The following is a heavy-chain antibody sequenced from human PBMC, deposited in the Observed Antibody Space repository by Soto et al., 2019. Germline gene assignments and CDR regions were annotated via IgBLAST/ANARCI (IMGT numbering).Heavy chain of an antibody. CDR3: ARGPFDYYGSGSYGAFDI. CDR2: INHSGST. J-gene: IGHJ3*02. V-gene: IGHV4-34*01. D-gene: IGHD3-10*01. Sequence: SETLSLTCAVYGGSFSGYYWSWIRQPPGKGLEWIGEINHSGSTNYNPSLKSRVTISVDTSKNQFSLKLSSVTAADTAVYYCARGPFDYYGSGSYGAFDIWGQGTMVTVS. CDR1: GGSFSGYY.